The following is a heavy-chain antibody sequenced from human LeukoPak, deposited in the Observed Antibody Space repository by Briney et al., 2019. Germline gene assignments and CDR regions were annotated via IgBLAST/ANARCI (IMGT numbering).Heavy chain of an antibody. D-gene: IGHD6-19*01. Sequence: SETLSLTCTVSGGSISSGSYYWSWIRQPAWKGLEWIGRIYTSGSTNYNPSLKSRVTISVDTSKNQFSLKLSSVTAADTAVYYCARARDAWAVAGSIDYWGQGTLVTVSS. CDR2: IYTSGST. CDR3: ARARDAWAVAGSIDY. V-gene: IGHV4-61*02. J-gene: IGHJ4*02. CDR1: GGSISSGSYY.